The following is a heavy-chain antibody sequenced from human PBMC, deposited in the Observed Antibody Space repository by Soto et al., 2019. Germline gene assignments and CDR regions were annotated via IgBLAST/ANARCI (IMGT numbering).Heavy chain of an antibody. J-gene: IGHJ3*01. CDR1: GDSVSSDITS. V-gene: IGHV6-1*01. D-gene: IGHD3-16*01. CDR2: TYYRSKWFH. Sequence: QGQLQQSGPGLVKPSQTLSLTCAISGDSVSSDITSWNWIRQSPSRGLEWLGRTYYRSKWFHDYAASVKSRITINPDTSKNQFSLELYSMTPEDTAVYYCARGNALDVWGQGPVVTVSS. CDR3: ARGNALDV.